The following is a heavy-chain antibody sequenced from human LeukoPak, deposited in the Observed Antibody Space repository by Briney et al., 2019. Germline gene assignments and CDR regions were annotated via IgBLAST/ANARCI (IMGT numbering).Heavy chain of an antibody. J-gene: IGHJ4*02. Sequence: SVKVSCXASGGTFSRYAISWVRRAPGQGLEWMGGIIPIFGTAKYAQKFQGRVTLTTDESTSTAYMELSSLRSEDTAVYYCVFDSSGYLSRSLPPYFDSWGQGTLVTVSS. V-gene: IGHV1-69*05. D-gene: IGHD3-22*01. CDR2: IIPIFGTA. CDR1: GGTFSRYA. CDR3: VFDSSGYLSRSLPPYFDS.